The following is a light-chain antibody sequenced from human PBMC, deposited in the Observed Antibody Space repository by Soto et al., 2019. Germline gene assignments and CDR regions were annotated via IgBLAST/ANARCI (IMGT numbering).Light chain of an antibody. CDR2: EVS. CDR1: SSDVGGYNY. CDR3: SSYTSSSTHWV. J-gene: IGLJ3*02. Sequence: QSALTQPASVSGAPGRSITISCTGTSSDVGGYNYVSWYQQHPGKAPKLMIYEVSNRPSGVSNHFSGSKSGNKASLTSSGLPAEDEAGYYSSSYTSSSTHWVFGGGTKLTVL. V-gene: IGLV2-14*01.